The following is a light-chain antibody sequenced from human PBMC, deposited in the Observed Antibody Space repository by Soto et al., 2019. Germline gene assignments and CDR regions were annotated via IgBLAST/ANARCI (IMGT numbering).Light chain of an antibody. J-gene: IGLJ1*01. V-gene: IGLV2-14*01. CDR2: EVN. Sequence: QSAPTQPASVSGSPGQSITFSCTGTSSDIGVYNYVSWYQQHPGKAPKLMIYEVNNRPSGVSNRFSGSKSGNTASLTISGLQAEDHADYYCSSYTTSNTYVFGTGTKVAVL. CDR3: SSYTTSNTYV. CDR1: SSDIGVYNY.